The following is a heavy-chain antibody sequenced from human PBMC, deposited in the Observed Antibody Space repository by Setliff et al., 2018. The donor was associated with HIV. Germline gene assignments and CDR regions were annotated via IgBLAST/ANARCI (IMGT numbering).Heavy chain of an antibody. D-gene: IGHD2-2*01. J-gene: IGHJ4*02. Sequence: SVKVSCKTSGDTLSIHPISWVRQAPGRGLDWMGGIIPAFGTANYAQKFQGRVTITTDESTNTGYMELSSLRSEDTAVYYCARESACSSTSCPKVLDYWGQGTLVTVSS. CDR2: IIPAFGTA. CDR1: GDTLSIHP. CDR3: ARESACSSTSCPKVLDY. V-gene: IGHV1-69*05.